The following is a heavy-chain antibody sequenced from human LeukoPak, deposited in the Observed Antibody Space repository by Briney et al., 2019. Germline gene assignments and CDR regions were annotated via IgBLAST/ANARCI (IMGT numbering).Heavy chain of an antibody. D-gene: IGHD6-19*01. V-gene: IGHV4-34*01. CDR2: INHSGST. CDR3: ARGRIAVAGTRDYFDY. J-gene: IGHJ4*02. Sequence: PSETLSLTCAVYGGSFSGYYWGWIRQPPGKGLEWIGEINHSGSTNYNPSLKSRVTISVDTSKNQFSLKLSSVTAADTAVYYCARGRIAVAGTRDYFDYWGQGTLVTVSS. CDR1: GGSFSGYY.